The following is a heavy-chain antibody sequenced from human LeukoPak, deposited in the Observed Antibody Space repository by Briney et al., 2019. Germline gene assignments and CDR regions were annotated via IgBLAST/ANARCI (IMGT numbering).Heavy chain of an antibody. CDR3: ARLSGTRLTFDY. V-gene: IGHV4-39*01. CDR2: IYYSGST. D-gene: IGHD1-20*01. CDR1: GGSISSSSNY. Sequence: PSETLSLTCTVSGGSISSSSNYWDWVRQPPGKGLEWIGSIYYSGSTYYNPSLKSRVTISVDTSKNQFSLKLSSVTAADTAVYYCARLSGTRLTFDYWGQGTLATVSS. J-gene: IGHJ4*02.